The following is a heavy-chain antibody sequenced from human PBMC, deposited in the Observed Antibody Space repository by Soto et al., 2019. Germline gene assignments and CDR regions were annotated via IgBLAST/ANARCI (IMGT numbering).Heavy chain of an antibody. CDR1: GFTFSSYG. CDR3: AKDPSSRYSGYDPYYYYYGMDV. J-gene: IGHJ6*02. V-gene: IGHV3-30*18. CDR2: ISYDGSNK. Sequence: GGSLRLSCAASGFTFSSYGMHWVRQAPGKGLEWVAVISYDGSNKYYADSVKGRFTISRDNSKNTLYLQMNSLRAEDTAVYYCAKDPSSRYSGYDPYYYYYGMDVWGQGTTVTVSS. D-gene: IGHD5-12*01.